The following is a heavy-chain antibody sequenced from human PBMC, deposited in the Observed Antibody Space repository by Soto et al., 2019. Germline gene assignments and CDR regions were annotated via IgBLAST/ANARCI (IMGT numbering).Heavy chain of an antibody. CDR3: ARGRINQYYDILTGYSNWFDP. V-gene: IGHV1-8*01. CDR1: GYTFTSYD. CDR2: MNPNSGNT. J-gene: IGHJ5*02. D-gene: IGHD3-9*01. Sequence: ASVKVSCKASGYTFTSYDINWVRQATGQGLEWMGWMNPNSGNTGYAQKVQGRVTMTRNTSISTAYMELSSLRSEDTAVYYCARGRINQYYDILTGYSNWFDPWGQGTLVTVSS.